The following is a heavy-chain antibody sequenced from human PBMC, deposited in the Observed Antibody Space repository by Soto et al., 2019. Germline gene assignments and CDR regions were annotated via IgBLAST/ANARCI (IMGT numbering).Heavy chain of an antibody. CDR2: IYYSGST. J-gene: IGHJ6*02. CDR1: GGSISSSSYY. CDR3: ARLRSGYYYYYGMDV. V-gene: IGHV4-39*01. D-gene: IGHD2-15*01. Sequence: KQSQTLSLTCTVSGGSISSSSYYWGWIRQPPGKGLEWIGSIYYSGSTYYNPSLKSRVTISVDTSKNHFSLKLSSVTAADTAVYYCARLRSGYYYYYGMDVWGQGTTVTVSS.